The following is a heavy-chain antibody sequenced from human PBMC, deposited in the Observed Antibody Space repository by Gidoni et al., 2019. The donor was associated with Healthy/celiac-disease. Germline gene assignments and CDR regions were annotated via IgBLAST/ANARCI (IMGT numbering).Heavy chain of an antibody. CDR2: ISSSSSYI. V-gene: IGHV3-21*01. D-gene: IGHD2-2*01. Sequence: EVQLVESGGGLVKPGGSLRLSCAASGFTFRSYSMNWVRQAPGKGLEWVSSISSSSSYIYYADSVKGRFTISRDNAKNSLYLQMNSLRAEDTAVYYCARDHTTSSFIFDYWGQGTLVTVSS. CDR3: ARDHTTSSFIFDY. J-gene: IGHJ4*02. CDR1: GFTFRSYS.